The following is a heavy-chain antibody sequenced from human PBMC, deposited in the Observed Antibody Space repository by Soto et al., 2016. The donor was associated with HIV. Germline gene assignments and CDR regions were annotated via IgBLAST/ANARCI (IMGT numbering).Heavy chain of an antibody. J-gene: IGHJ4*02. D-gene: IGHD6-19*01. CDR2: INSDGSST. Sequence: EVQLVESGGGLVQPGGSLRLSCAASGFTFSSYWMHWVRQAPGKGLVWVSRINSDGSSTSYADSVKGRFTISRDNAKNTLYLQMNSLRAEDTAVYYCVAARPQWPDLDYWGQGTLVTVSS. V-gene: IGHV3-74*01. CDR1: GFTFSSYW. CDR3: VAARPQWPDLDY.